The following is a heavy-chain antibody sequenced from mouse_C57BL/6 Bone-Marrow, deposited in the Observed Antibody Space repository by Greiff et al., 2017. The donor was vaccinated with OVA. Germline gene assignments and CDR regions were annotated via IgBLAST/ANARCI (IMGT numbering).Heavy chain of an antibody. CDR2: IRSKSNNYAT. Sequence: EVQLVESGGGLVQPKGSLKLSCAASGFSFNTYAMNWVRQAPGKGLEWVARIRSKSNNYATYYADSVKDRFTISRADSESMLYLQMNNLKTEDTAMYYCVRHVQGLLGYAMDYWGQGTSVTVSS. CDR1: GFSFNTYA. J-gene: IGHJ4*01. V-gene: IGHV10-1*01. CDR3: VRHVQGLLGYAMDY. D-gene: IGHD2-1*01.